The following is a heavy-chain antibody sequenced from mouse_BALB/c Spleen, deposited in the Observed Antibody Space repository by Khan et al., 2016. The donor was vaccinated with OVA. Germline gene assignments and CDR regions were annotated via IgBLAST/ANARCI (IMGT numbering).Heavy chain of an antibody. CDR3: VRSASCGEYVEAEFAY. J-gene: IGHJ3*01. D-gene: IGHD2-13*01. V-gene: IGHV1-18*01. Sequence: EVQLQQSGPELVKPGASMKMSCKASGYSFTDYTMNWVKQSHVKSLEWIGIINPYNGDTAYNQKFRGKATLTVDKSSNTAYMELLSLTSEDSAVYYAVRSASCGEYVEAEFAYWGQGTLVTVSA. CDR1: GYSFTDYT. CDR2: INPYNGDT.